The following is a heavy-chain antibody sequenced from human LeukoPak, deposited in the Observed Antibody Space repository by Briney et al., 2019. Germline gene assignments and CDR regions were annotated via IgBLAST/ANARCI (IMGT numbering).Heavy chain of an antibody. Sequence: GASVKVSCKASGYTLTDYYLHWVRQAPGQGLKWMGWINPNSGATDYAQSFQARVTMTRDTSIGSGYMELTGLESDDTAVYYCARGRRILGGPENAGDFLDYWGQGSLVTVSS. J-gene: IGHJ4*01. CDR2: INPNSGAT. CDR3: ARGRRILGGPENAGDFLDY. V-gene: IGHV1-2*02. CDR1: GYTLTDYY. D-gene: IGHD7-27*01.